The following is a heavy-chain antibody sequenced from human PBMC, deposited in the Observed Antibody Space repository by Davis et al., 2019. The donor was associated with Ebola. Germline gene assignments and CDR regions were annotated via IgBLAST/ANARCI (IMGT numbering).Heavy chain of an antibody. Sequence: PGGSLRLSCAASGFTFSSYWMSWVRQAPGKGLEWVANIKQDGSEKYYADSVKGRFTISRDNSKNTLYLQMNSLRAEDTAVYYCARSPGVTTFLGYWGQGTLVTVSS. D-gene: IGHD4-17*01. CDR1: GFTFSSYW. J-gene: IGHJ4*02. CDR3: ARSPGVTTFLGY. V-gene: IGHV3-7*01. CDR2: IKQDGSEK.